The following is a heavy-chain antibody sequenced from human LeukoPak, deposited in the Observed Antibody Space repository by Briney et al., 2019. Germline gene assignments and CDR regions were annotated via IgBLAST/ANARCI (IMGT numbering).Heavy chain of an antibody. Sequence: KPSETLSLTCTVSGDSITSGSYFWGWIRQPPGKGLEWIGNIYYSGSTYLNPSRKSRVTMSVDTSKNQFSLRLTYMTAADTAVYYCARARMIRGVGATNWFDPWGQGTLVTVSS. CDR2: IYYSGST. J-gene: IGHJ5*02. V-gene: IGHV4-39*07. CDR3: ARARMIRGVGATNWFDP. D-gene: IGHD3-10*01. CDR1: GDSITSGSYF.